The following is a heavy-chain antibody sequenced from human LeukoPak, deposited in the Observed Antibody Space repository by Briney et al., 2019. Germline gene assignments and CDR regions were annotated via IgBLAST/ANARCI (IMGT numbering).Heavy chain of an antibody. V-gene: IGHV1-69*02. D-gene: IGHD6-19*01. Sequence: ASVKVSCKASGYTFTGYYMHWVRQAPGQGLEWMGRIIPILGIANYAQKFQGRVTITADKSTSTAYMELSSLRSEDTAVYYCASPVAGKGSFDYWGQGTLVTVSS. CDR3: ASPVAGKGSFDY. CDR1: GYTFTGYY. CDR2: IIPILGIA. J-gene: IGHJ4*02.